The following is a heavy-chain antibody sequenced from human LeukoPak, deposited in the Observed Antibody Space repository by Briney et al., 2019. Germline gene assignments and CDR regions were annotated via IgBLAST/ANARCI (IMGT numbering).Heavy chain of an antibody. D-gene: IGHD3-16*01. V-gene: IGHV1-18*01. CDR1: GGTFSSYA. J-gene: IGHJ4*02. CDR2: ISAYNGNT. Sequence: EASVKVSCKASGGTFSSYAISWVRQAPGQGLEWMGWISAYNGNTNYAQKLQGRVTMTTDTSTSTAYMELRSLRSDDTAVYYCARDMLGVGMITFGGHDYWGQGTLVTVSS. CDR3: ARDMLGVGMITFGGHDY.